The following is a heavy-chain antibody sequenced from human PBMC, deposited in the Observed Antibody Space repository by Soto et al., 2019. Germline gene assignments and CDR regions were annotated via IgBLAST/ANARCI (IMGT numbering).Heavy chain of an antibody. CDR3: DRVNCGGDCYYFLYYYYGMDV. CDR2: IYYSGST. J-gene: IGHJ6*02. V-gene: IGHV4-30-4*01. D-gene: IGHD2-21*02. CDR1: GGSISSGDYY. Sequence: SETLSLTCTVSGGSISSGDYYWSWIRQPPGKGLEWIGYIYYSGSTYYNPSLKSRVTISVDTSKNQFSLKLSSVTAADTAVYYCDRVNCGGDCYYFLYYYYGMDVWGQGTSVTVSS.